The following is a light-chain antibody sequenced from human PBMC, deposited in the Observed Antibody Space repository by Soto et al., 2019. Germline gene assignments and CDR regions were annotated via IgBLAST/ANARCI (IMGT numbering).Light chain of an antibody. V-gene: IGKV1-39*01. J-gene: IGKJ4*01. CDR1: QNIARY. Sequence: DIQMTQSPSSLSTSVGDRATITCRASQNIARYLNWYQQKPGKAPQLLIYAASNLQSGVPSRFSGSGSGTDFTLTISSLQPEDFATYYCQQSCSPPLTFGGGTQVEMK. CDR3: QQSCSPPLT. CDR2: AAS.